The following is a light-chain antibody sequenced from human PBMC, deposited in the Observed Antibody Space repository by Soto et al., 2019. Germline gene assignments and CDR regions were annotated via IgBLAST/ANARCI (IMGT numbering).Light chain of an antibody. Sequence: EIVLTQSPGTLSLSPGGRATLSCRASQTVTSSFLAWYQQKPGQAPRLLIYGASTRATGIPDRFSGSGSGTDFTLTISRLDPEDFAVYYCQQYGNSQYTFGQGTKVEIK. CDR2: GAS. CDR1: QTVTSSF. V-gene: IGKV3-20*01. CDR3: QQYGNSQYT. J-gene: IGKJ2*01.